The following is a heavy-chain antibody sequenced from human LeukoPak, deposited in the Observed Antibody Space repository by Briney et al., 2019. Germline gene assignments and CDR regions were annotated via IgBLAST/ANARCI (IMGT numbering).Heavy chain of an antibody. Sequence: GGSLRLSSAASVFTFCGNAMSWVRQAPGKGLEWVSVISGSGSSKSYTDSVKGRFAISRDNSKNTLYLQMNSLRAEDTAVYYCAKEPINWNYYFDYWGQGTLVTVSS. J-gene: IGHJ4*02. CDR3: AKEPINWNYYFDY. CDR2: ISGSGSSK. D-gene: IGHD1-7*01. V-gene: IGHV3-23*01. CDR1: VFTFCGNA.